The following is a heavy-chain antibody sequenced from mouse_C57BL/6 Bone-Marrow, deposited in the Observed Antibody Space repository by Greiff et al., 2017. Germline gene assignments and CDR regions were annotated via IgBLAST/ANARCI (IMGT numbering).Heavy chain of an antibody. CDR2: INPSTGGT. Sequence: EVKLQQSGPELVKPGASVKISCKASGYSFTGSYMHWVKQSSEKSLEWIGEINPSTGGTSYNQKFKGKATLTVDKSSSTAYMQLKSLTSEDSAVYYCERYYDGSSYLAWFAYWGQGTLVTVSA. CDR1: GYSFTGSY. CDR3: ERYYDGSSYLAWFAY. V-gene: IGHV1-43*01. J-gene: IGHJ3*01. D-gene: IGHD1-1*01.